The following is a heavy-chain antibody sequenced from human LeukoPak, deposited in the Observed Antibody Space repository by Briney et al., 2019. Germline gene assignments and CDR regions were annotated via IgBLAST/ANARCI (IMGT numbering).Heavy chain of an antibody. J-gene: IGHJ6*03. D-gene: IGHD3-3*01. CDR3: AREGHDFWSGYDRYMDV. CDR2: IYTRGST. CDR1: GGSISSYY. Sequence: SETLSLTCTVSGGSISSYYWSWIRQPAGKGLGWIGLIYTRGSTNYNPSLESRVTISVDKSKNHFSLKLISVTAADTAVYYRAREGHDFWSGYDRYMDVWGKGSTVTVSS. V-gene: IGHV4-4*07.